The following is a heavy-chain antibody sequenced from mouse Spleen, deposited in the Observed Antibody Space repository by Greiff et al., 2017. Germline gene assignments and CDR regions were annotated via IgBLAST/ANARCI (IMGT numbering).Heavy chain of an antibody. J-gene: IGHJ4*01. V-gene: IGHV1-77*01. Sequence: VQLVESGAELARPGASVKLSCKASGYTFTDYYINWVKQRTGQGLEWIGEIYPGSGNTYYNEKFKGKATLTADKSSSTAYMQLSSLTSEDSAVYFCARRDGSSRYYYAMDYWGQGTSVTVSS. CDR2: IYPGSGNT. D-gene: IGHD1-1*01. CDR1: GYTFTDYY. CDR3: ARRDGSSRYYYAMDY.